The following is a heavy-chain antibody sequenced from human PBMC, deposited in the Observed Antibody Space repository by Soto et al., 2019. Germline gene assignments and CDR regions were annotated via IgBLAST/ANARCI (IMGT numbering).Heavy chain of an antibody. CDR3: TRGELSTKVDS. D-gene: IGHD1-26*01. V-gene: IGHV4-31*03. CDR2: IYDTGST. J-gene: IGHJ4*02. CDR1: RGSISSGGYC. Sequence: QVQLQESGPGLVKPSQTLSLTCTVSRGSISSGGYCWSWIRQHPGEGLEWIGYIYDTGSTSYNPSLKSRVTISVDTSTNQFSRKLSSVTAADTAVYYCTRGELSTKVDSWGQGTLVTVSS.